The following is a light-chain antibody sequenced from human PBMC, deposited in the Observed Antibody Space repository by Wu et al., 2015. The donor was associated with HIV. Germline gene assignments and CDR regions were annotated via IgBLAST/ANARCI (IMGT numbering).Light chain of an antibody. CDR3: QQRNDWLLT. Sequence: EIVLTQSPATLSLSPGKRATLSCRASQSVNNCLAWYQQKPGQAPRLLIYEASSRAPGIPDRFTASGSGTDFTLTISSLEPEDFAVYYCQQRNDWLLTFGGGTRVEIK. J-gene: IGKJ4*01. V-gene: IGKV3-11*01. CDR1: QSVNNC. CDR2: EAS.